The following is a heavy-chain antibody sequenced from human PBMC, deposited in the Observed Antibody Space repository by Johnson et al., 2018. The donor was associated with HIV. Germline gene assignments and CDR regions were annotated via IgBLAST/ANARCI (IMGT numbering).Heavy chain of an antibody. CDR1: GFTFSNYD. CDR2: IGTAGDT. V-gene: IGHV3-13*01. Sequence: MLLVESGGGVVQPGRSLRLSCAASGFTFSNYDMYWVRQATGKGLEWVSGIGTAGDTYYADAVKGRFTISRDNAKNSMYLQMNSLRAEDTAVYYCARDPDGTTGTTYPDAAFDIWGQGTMVTVSS. D-gene: IGHD1-1*01. CDR3: ARDPDGTTGTTYPDAAFDI. J-gene: IGHJ3*02.